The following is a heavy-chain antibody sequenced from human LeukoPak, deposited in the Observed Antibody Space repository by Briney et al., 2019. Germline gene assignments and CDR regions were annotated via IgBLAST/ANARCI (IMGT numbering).Heavy chain of an antibody. D-gene: IGHD3-22*01. CDR1: GYTFTGYY. CDR3: AVEYYYDSSGYWDAFDI. J-gene: IGHJ3*02. CDR2: INPNSGGT. Sequence: GASVKVSCKASGYTFTGYYMHWVRQAPGQGLEWMGWINPNSGGTNYAQKFQGRVTMTRDTSISTAYMELSRLRSDDTAVYYCAVEYYYDSSGYWDAFDIWGQGTMVTVSS. V-gene: IGHV1-2*02.